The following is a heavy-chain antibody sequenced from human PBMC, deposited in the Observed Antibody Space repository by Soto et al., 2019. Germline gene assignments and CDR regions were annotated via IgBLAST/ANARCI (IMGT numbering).Heavy chain of an antibody. D-gene: IGHD3-16*01. CDR1: GGSISSYY. V-gene: IGHV4-59*01. Sequence: SETLSLTCTVSGGSISSYYWSWIRQPPGKGLEWIGYIYYSGSTNYNPSLKSRVTISVDTSKNQFSLKLSSVTAADTAVYYCGRVYAIWFGFSALDYWGKGTWATASS. CDR3: GRVYAIWFGFSALDY. J-gene: IGHJ4*02. CDR2: IYYSGST.